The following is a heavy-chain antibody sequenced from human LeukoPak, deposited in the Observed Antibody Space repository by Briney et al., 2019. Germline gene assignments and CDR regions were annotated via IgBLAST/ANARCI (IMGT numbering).Heavy chain of an antibody. CDR2: IYYTGST. Sequence: SETLSLTCTVSGGSISSYYWSWIRQPPGKGLEWIGYIYYTGSTNYSPSLKSRVTISVDTSKNQFSLKLSSVTAADTAVYYCATYSRRHQLPNPYDYWGQGTLVTVSS. D-gene: IGHD2-2*01. CDR3: ATYSRRHQLPNPYDY. J-gene: IGHJ4*02. V-gene: IGHV4-59*01. CDR1: GGSISSYY.